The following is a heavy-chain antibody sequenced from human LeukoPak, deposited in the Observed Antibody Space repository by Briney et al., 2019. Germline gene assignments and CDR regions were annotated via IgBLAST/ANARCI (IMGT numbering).Heavy chain of an antibody. CDR2: IIPIFGTA. CDR1: GGTFSSYA. V-gene: IGHV1-69*13. D-gene: IGHD3-9*01. Sequence: SVKVSCKASGGTFSSYAISWVRQAPGQGLEWMGGIIPIFGTANYAQKFQGRVTITADESTSTAYMELSSLRAEDTAIYYCAKDRGLLRYFDWYHFFDSWGQGTLVTVSS. J-gene: IGHJ4*02. CDR3: AKDRGLLRYFDWYHFFDS.